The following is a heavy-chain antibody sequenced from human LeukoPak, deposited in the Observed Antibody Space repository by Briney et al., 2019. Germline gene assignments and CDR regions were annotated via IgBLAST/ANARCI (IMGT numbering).Heavy chain of an antibody. CDR3: ARVPYGSGENWFDP. CDR2: IYYSGSA. Sequence: SETLSLTCTVSGGSISSYYWSRIRQPPGKGLEWIGYIYYSGSATYNPSLKSRVTISVDTSKNQFSLKLSSVTAADTAVYYCARVPYGSGENWFDPWGQGALVTVSS. D-gene: IGHD3-10*01. J-gene: IGHJ5*02. V-gene: IGHV4-59*01. CDR1: GGSISSYY.